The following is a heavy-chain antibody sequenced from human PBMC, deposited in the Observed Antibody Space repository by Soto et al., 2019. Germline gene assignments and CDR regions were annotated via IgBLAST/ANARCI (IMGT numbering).Heavy chain of an antibody. CDR2: INPSGGST. V-gene: IGHV1-46*01. Sequence: ASVKVSCKASGYTFTSYYMHWVRQAPGQGLEWMGIINPSGGSTSYAQKFQGRVTMTRDTSTSTVYMELSSLRSEDTAVYYCARDLVVFSAIFGVVPGDGMDVWGQGTTVTVSS. CDR1: GYTFTSYY. D-gene: IGHD3-3*01. J-gene: IGHJ6*02. CDR3: ARDLVVFSAIFGVVPGDGMDV.